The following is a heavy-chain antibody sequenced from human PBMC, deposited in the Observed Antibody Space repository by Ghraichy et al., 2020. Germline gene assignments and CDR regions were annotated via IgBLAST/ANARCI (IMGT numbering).Heavy chain of an antibody. D-gene: IGHD3-16*01. V-gene: IGHV4-59*01. CDR3: AGVKGGSVIDY. J-gene: IGHJ4*02. Sequence: SETLSLTCTVSGGSISSYYWSWIRQPPGKGLEWIGYIYYSGSTNYNPSLKSRVTISVDTSKNQFSLKLSSVTAADTAVYYCAGVKGGSVIDYWGQGTLVTVSS. CDR1: GGSISSYY. CDR2: IYYSGST.